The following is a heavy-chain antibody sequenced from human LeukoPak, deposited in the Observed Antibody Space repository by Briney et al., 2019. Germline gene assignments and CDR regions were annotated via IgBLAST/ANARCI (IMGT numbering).Heavy chain of an antibody. D-gene: IGHD6-19*01. J-gene: IGHJ4*02. Sequence: PSETLSLTCAVSGVSISSSNWGSGGRQPPGQGLGWIGEIYHTGSTNSNPSLKSRVTISVDKSKNHFSLKLSSVTAADTAVYYCARVDGRAVAGPLGLDYWGQGTLVTVSS. CDR2: IYHTGST. V-gene: IGHV4-4*02. CDR3: ARVDGRAVAGPLGLDY. CDR1: GVSISSSNW.